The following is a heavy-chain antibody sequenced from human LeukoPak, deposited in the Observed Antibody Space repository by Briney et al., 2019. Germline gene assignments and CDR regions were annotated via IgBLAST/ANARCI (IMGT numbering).Heavy chain of an antibody. CDR3: ARGSDSYYF. CDR1: GYSISSDNY. V-gene: IGHV4-38-2*02. CDR2: MHHSGST. Sequence: KASQTLSLTCTVSGYSISSDNYWGWIRQPPGKGLEWIASMHHSGSTYYNPSLKRRVTISVDTSKNEFSLKLSSVSGADTAVYFCARGSDSYYFWVQGTLVTVSA. J-gene: IGHJ4*02. D-gene: IGHD3-10*01.